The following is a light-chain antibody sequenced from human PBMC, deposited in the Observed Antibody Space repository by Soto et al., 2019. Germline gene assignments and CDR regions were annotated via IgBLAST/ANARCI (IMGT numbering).Light chain of an antibody. J-gene: IGKJ2*01. CDR2: DAS. Sequence: EIVLTQSPATLSLSPGERATLSCRASQSVSSYLAWYQQKPGQAPRLLIYDASNRATGIPARFSGSGSGTDSIPTISSLEHEDFVVYYCQQRSNWPPYTFGQGTKLELK. CDR3: QQRSNWPPYT. CDR1: QSVSSY. V-gene: IGKV3-11*01.